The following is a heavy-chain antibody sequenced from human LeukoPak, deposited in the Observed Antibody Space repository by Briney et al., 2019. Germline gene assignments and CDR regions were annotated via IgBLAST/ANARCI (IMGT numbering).Heavy chain of an antibody. CDR1: GFTLSRYW. CDR2: VNTEGSST. J-gene: IGHJ4*02. Sequence: GGSLRLSCAAPGFTLSRYWMHWVRQVPGKGLVWVSRVNTEGSSTNYADSVKGRFTISRDNAKNTLYLQMNSLRAEDTALYFCARDGGSRGVPLDCWGQGTLVTVSS. CDR3: ARDGGSRGVPLDC. D-gene: IGHD2-15*01. V-gene: IGHV3-74*01.